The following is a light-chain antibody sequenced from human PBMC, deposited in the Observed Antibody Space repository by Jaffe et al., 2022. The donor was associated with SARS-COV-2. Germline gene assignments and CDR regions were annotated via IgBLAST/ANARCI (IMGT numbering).Light chain of an antibody. CDR2: DNN. V-gene: IGLV1-44*01. Sequence: QSVLTQPPSASGTPGQKVSISCSGSSSNIGSNAVNWYQQLPGTAPKLLIYDNNQRPSGVPDRFSGSKSGTSASLAIGGLRSDDEADYYCAVWDDSLNGVVFGGGTKLTVL. J-gene: IGLJ3*02. CDR1: SSNIGSNA. CDR3: AVWDDSLNGVV.